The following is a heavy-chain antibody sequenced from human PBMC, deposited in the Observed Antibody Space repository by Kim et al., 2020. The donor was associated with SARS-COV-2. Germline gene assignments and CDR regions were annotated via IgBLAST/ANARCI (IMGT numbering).Heavy chain of an antibody. CDR1: SDSMSSYY. J-gene: IGHJ4*02. CDR2: IFYSGST. Sequence: SETLSLTCTVSSDSMSSYYWSWIRQLPGKGLEWIGYIFYSGSTNYNPSLKSRVTISWDTSRNQFSLHLTYVLDADTAVYYCARSEGRASWHQFDYWGQGILVTVSS. CDR3: ARSEGRASWHQFDY. V-gene: IGHV4-59*01.